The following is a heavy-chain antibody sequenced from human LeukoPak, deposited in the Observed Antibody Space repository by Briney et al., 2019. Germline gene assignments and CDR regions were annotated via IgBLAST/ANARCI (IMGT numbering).Heavy chain of an antibody. V-gene: IGHV3-15*01. Sequence: PGGSLRLSCAASGFTFSNAWMSWVRQAPGKGLEWVGRIKSKTDGGTTDYAAPVKGRFTISRDDSKNTLYLQMNSLRAEDTAVYYCAKGYYGSGTYGWFDPWGQGTLVTVSS. J-gene: IGHJ5*02. CDR1: GFTFSNAW. CDR3: AKGYYGSGTYGWFDP. CDR2: IKSKTDGGTT. D-gene: IGHD3-10*01.